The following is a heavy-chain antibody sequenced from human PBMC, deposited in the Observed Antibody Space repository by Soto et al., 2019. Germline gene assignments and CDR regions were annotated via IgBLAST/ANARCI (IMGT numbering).Heavy chain of an antibody. CDR3: ARSEVWFRSGPDDC. Sequence: EVQLLESGGALVQPGGSLRLSCVASGFSFNKYAMHWVRQAPGKGLEYVSGTSSDGVSTYYGNSVKGRFTISRDNSKNTLFLQMGSLGPDAVALYYVARSEVWFRSGPDDCGGQGTGVAVSS. CDR1: GFSFNKYA. CDR2: TSSDGVST. V-gene: IGHV3-64*01. D-gene: IGHD3-9*01. J-gene: IGHJ4*02.